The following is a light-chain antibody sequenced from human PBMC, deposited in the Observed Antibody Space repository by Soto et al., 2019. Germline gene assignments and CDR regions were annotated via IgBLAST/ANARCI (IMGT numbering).Light chain of an antibody. CDR1: SSDVGGYNY. CDR2: EVT. Sequence: QSVLTQPASVSGSPGQSITISCTGTSSDVGGYNYVSWYQQHPGKPPKLMIYEVTNRPSGVSNRFSGSRSGNSASLAISGLKSEDEADYYCAAWDDGLNGWLFGGGTKLTVL. CDR3: AAWDDGLNGWL. J-gene: IGLJ3*02. V-gene: IGLV2-14*01.